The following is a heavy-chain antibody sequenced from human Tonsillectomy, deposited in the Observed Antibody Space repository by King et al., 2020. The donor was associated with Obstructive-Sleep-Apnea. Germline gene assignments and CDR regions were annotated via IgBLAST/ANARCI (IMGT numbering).Heavy chain of an antibody. V-gene: IGHV3-48*02. J-gene: IGHJ4*02. CDR2: ISSSSGTI. Sequence: VQLVESGGNLVQPGGSLRLSCAASGFTFSTYGMNWVRQAPGKGLEWVSYISSSSGTIYYADFGKGRFTISRDNAKNSLYLQMNSLRDDDTAVYYCARGVGYGSSYGAYWGQGTLVTVSS. CDR1: GFTFSTYG. CDR3: ARGVGYGSSYGAY. D-gene: IGHD5-12*01.